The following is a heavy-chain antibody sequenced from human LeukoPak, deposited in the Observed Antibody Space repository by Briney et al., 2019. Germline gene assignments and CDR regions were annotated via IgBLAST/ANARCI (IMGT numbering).Heavy chain of an antibody. V-gene: IGHV3-53*01. CDR2: IYSAGTT. CDR3: AKEPEPFLEWHFDN. CDR1: GFTVSSVY. Sequence: PGGSLRLSCAASGFTVSSVYMTWVRQAPGKGLEWVSVIYSAGTTYSADSVKGRFTISRDNSKDTLFLQMSSLRADDTAKYYCAKEPEPFLEWHFDNWGQGTLVIVSS. J-gene: IGHJ4*02. D-gene: IGHD3-3*02.